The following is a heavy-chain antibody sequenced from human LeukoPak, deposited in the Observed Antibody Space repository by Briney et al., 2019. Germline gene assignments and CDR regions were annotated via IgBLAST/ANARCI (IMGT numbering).Heavy chain of an antibody. CDR3: ARGGGLDV. J-gene: IGHJ6*02. D-gene: IGHD3-16*01. V-gene: IGHV3-7*03. Sequence: GGSLRLSCAASGFTVTSNYMNWARQAPGKGLEWVASINHNGNVNYYVDSVKGRFTISRDNAKNSLYLQMSNLRAEDTAVYFCARGGGLDVWGQGATVTVSS. CDR1: GFTVTSNY. CDR2: INHNGNVN.